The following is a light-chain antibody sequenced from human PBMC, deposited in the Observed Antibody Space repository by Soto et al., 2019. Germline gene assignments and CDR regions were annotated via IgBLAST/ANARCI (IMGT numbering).Light chain of an antibody. Sequence: EIVMTQSPATLSVSPGERATLSCRASQTVRSKLAWYQQKGGQAPRLLIYGASTRATGVPAGFSGSGSGTQFTLTINRLEPEDFAVYYCQQYGSSGTFGQGTKV. CDR3: QQYGSSGT. V-gene: IGKV3-15*01. CDR1: QTVRSK. J-gene: IGKJ1*01. CDR2: GAS.